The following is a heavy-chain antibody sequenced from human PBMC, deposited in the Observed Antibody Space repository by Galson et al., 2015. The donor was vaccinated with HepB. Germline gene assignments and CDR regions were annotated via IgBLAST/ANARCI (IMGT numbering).Heavy chain of an antibody. CDR3: ARDVYQDIGGGIDY. CDR1: DGSINTSF. D-gene: IGHD2-2*01. CDR2: IYYSGST. Sequence: ETLSLTCTVSDGSINTSFWNWIRQPPGKGLEWIGSIYYSGSTHSNPSLKSRVTISVHTSKNQFSLKLTSVTAADTAVYYCARDVYQDIGGGIDYWGQGTLVTVSS. J-gene: IGHJ4*02. V-gene: IGHV4-59*12.